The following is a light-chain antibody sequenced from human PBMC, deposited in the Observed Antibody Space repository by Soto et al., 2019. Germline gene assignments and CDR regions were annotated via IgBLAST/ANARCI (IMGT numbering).Light chain of an antibody. V-gene: IGKV3-15*01. CDR3: QQYNNWPFT. CDR2: GAS. J-gene: IGKJ3*01. Sequence: EIMMTQSPVTLSVSPGERATLSCRASQSVNSNLAWYQQKPGQAPRLLIYGASTRATGIPASFIGNGSGTEFTLTASSLQPEDFAVYYFQQYNNWPFTFGPGNTVDIK. CDR1: QSVNSN.